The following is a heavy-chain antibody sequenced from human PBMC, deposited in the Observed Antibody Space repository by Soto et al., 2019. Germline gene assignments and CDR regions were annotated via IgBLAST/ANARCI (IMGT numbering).Heavy chain of an antibody. J-gene: IGHJ4*02. CDR2: ISNDGRNK. D-gene: IGHD6-19*01. CDR3: GKDRVSEHNSGWPQGH. CDR1: GFTFSSYA. V-gene: IGHV3-30*04. Sequence: QVQLVESGGGVVQPGRSLRLSCAASGFTFSSYAMHWVRQAPGKGLEWVAVISNDGRNKYYGDSVRGRFTISRDNSKNTLDLQMNSLRPEDTAVYHCGKDRVSEHNSGWPQGHWGQGTLVTVSS.